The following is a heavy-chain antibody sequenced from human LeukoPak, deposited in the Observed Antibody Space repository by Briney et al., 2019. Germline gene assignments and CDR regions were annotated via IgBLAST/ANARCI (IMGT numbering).Heavy chain of an antibody. CDR1: GFTFNDYT. Sequence: GGSLRLSCAASGFTFNDYTMTWVRQAPGKGLEWVAVILYDGSSQYYTDSVKGRFTISRDNSRDTLYLQMNSLKVEDTAVYYCARDFRDYRDYVAYFDSWGQGTLVTVSS. J-gene: IGHJ4*02. CDR2: ILYDGSSQ. D-gene: IGHD4-17*01. V-gene: IGHV3-30-3*01. CDR3: ARDFRDYRDYVAYFDS.